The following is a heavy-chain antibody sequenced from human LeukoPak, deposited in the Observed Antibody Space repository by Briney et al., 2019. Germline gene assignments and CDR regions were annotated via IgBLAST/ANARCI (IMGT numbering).Heavy chain of an antibody. J-gene: IGHJ4*02. Sequence: SETLSLTCTVSGGSISSYYWSWIRQSPGKGLECIGYIHYTGSTNYNPSLKSRVTISVDTSKNQFSLKLSSVTAADTAVYYCARGRGSSSLYYFDYWGQGTLVTVSS. CDR2: IHYTGST. CDR3: ARGRGSSSLYYFDY. CDR1: GGSISSYY. V-gene: IGHV4-59*12. D-gene: IGHD6-6*01.